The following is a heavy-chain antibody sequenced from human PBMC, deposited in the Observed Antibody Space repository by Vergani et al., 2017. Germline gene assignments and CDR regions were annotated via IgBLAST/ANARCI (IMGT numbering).Heavy chain of an antibody. CDR2: IYSGGST. CDR1: GFTVSSNY. CDR3: ARGGIVVVVAATGYFDY. Sequence: EVQLVESGGGLIQPGGSLRLSCAASGFTVSSNYMSWVRQAPGKGLEWVSVIYSGGSTYYADSVKGRFTISRDNSKNTLYLQMNSLRAEDTAVYYCARGGIVVVVAATGYFDYGGQGTLVTVSS. V-gene: IGHV3-53*01. J-gene: IGHJ4*02. D-gene: IGHD2-15*01.